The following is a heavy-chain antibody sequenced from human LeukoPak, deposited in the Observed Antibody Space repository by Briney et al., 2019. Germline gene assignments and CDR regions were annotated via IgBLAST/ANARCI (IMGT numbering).Heavy chain of an antibody. CDR1: GYSFTTYW. J-gene: IGHJ4*02. D-gene: IGHD6-13*01. V-gene: IGHV5-10-1*01. Sequence: GESLKTSCKGSGYSFTTYWISWVRQMPGKGLEWMGTIDPSDSYSNYSPSFQGHVTISADKSISTAYLQWSSLKVSDTAMYYCARHGVAAAGIVYYFDYWGQGSLVTVSS. CDR2: IDPSDSYS. CDR3: ARHGVAAAGIVYYFDY.